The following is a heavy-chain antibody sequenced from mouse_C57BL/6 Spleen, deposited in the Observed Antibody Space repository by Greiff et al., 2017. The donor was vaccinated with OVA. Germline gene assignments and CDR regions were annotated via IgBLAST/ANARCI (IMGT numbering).Heavy chain of an antibody. CDR1: GFTFSSYA. J-gene: IGHJ2*01. V-gene: IGHV5-4*03. CDR2: ISDGGSYT. Sequence: EVKLVESGGGLVKPGGSLKLSCAASGFTFSSYAMSWVRQTPEKRLEWVATISDGGSYTYYPDNVKGRFTISRDNANNNLYLQMSHLKSEDTAMYYCARGPNYYGSSYSYYFDYWGHGTTLTVSS. D-gene: IGHD1-1*01. CDR3: ARGPNYYGSSYSYYFDY.